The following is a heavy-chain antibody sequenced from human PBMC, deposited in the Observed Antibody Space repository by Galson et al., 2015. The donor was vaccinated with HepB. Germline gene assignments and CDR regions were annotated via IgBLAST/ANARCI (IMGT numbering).Heavy chain of an antibody. CDR2: INPNSGGT. D-gene: IGHD3-10*01. CDR1: GYTFTDYH. V-gene: IGHV1-2*02. Sequence: SVTVSCKASGYTFTDYHIHWVRQAPGQGPEWMGWINPNSGGTNYAPKFYGRVNLTRDTSINTAYMELKRLRSGDTAVYYCAGGHIRGLRELALGNWGQGTTVIVSS. J-gene: IGHJ3*01. CDR3: AGGHIRGLRELALGN.